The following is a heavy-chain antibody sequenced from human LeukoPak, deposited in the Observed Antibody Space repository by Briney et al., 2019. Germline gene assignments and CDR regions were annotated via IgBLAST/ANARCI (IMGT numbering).Heavy chain of an antibody. Sequence: PGGSLRLACAASGFTFSNYWVDWGRQAAGKGLVWVSRINCDGRTTKYAHSVNGRFTVSRDNPKNTLNLQMNSLRAEATAVYYCARDKKSAESREIDYWGQGTLVTVSS. J-gene: IGHJ4*02. CDR2: INCDGRTT. D-gene: IGHD3-10*01. CDR3: ARDKKSAESREIDY. CDR1: GFTFSNYW. V-gene: IGHV3-74*03.